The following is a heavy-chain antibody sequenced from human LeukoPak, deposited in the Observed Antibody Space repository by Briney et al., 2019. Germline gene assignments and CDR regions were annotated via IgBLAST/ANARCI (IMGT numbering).Heavy chain of an antibody. CDR1: GFTVSSNY. J-gene: IGHJ6*02. V-gene: IGHV3-53*04. CDR3: AREILYGMDV. CDR2: IYSGGST. Sequence: GGSLRLSCAASGFTVSSNYMGWVRQAPGKGLEWVSVIYSGGSTYYADSVKGRFTISRHNSKNTLYLQMNSLRAEDTAVYYCAREILYGMDVWGQGTTVTVSS.